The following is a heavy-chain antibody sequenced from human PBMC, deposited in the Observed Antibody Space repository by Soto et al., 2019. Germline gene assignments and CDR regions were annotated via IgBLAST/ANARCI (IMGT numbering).Heavy chain of an antibody. CDR2: IYYSGST. D-gene: IGHD3-10*01. CDR1: GGSISSYY. Sequence: QVQLQESGPGLVKPSETLSLTCTVSGGSISSYYWSWIRQPPGKGLEWIGYIYYSGSTNYNPSLKSRVTISVATSKNQFSLKLSSVTAADTAVYYCARMVVRGVITRGYYYYGMDVWGQGTTVTVSS. V-gene: IGHV4-59*01. J-gene: IGHJ6*02. CDR3: ARMVVRGVITRGYYYYGMDV.